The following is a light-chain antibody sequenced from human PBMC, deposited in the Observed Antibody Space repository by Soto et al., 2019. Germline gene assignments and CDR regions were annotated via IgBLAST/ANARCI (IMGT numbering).Light chain of an antibody. CDR3: SSYTSSNTLV. CDR1: SSDVGGFDS. CDR2: EVT. V-gene: IGLV2-14*01. J-gene: IGLJ1*01. Sequence: QSALTQPASVSGSPGQSITLSCTGTSSDVGGFDSVSWYQQHPGSAPKLMIYEVTNRPSGVSHRFSGSKSGNTASLTISGLQTEDEADYYCSSYTSSNTLVFGTGTKLTVL.